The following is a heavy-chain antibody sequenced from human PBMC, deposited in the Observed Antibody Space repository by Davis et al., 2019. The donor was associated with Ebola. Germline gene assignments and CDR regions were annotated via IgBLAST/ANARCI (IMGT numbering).Heavy chain of an antibody. D-gene: IGHD2/OR15-2a*01. CDR2: ISAYNGNT. CDR1: GYTFTSYG. J-gene: IGHJ4*02. Sequence: PSVKVSCKASGYTFTSYGISWVRQAPGQGLEWMGWISAYNGNTNYAQKLQGRVTMTTDTSTSTAYMELRGLRSDDTAVYYCARAVRYSVIVTRTSRKYYFDYWGQGSLVTVSS. CDR3: ARAVRYSVIVTRTSRKYYFDY. V-gene: IGHV1-18*04.